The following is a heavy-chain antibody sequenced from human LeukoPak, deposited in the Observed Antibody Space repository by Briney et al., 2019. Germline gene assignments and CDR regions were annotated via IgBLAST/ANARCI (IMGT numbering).Heavy chain of an antibody. CDR1: GYTFTGYY. CDR2: INPNSGGT. V-gene: IGHV1-2*02. D-gene: IGHD1-26*01. J-gene: IGHJ6*02. Sequence: ASVKVSCKASGYTFTGYYMHWVRQAPGQGLEWMGWINPNSGGTNYAQKFQGRVTMTRDTSISTAYMELSGLRSDDTAVYYCARDGSEGATSYGMDVWGQGTTVTVSS. CDR3: ARDGSEGATSYGMDV.